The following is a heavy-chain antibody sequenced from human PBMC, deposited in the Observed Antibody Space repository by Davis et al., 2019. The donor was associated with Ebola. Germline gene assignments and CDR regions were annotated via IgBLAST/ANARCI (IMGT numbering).Heavy chain of an antibody. Sequence: MPSETLSLTCAVSGGSISSGGYSWSWIRQPPGGGLEWIGYIYYSVSTNYNPSLKSRVTISVDASKNQFSLQLSSVTAADTAVYYCARDHIPAASRGWFDPWGQGTLVTASS. J-gene: IGHJ5*02. CDR2: IYYSVST. V-gene: IGHV4-61*08. D-gene: IGHD2-2*01. CDR3: ARDHIPAASRGWFDP. CDR1: GGSISSGGYS.